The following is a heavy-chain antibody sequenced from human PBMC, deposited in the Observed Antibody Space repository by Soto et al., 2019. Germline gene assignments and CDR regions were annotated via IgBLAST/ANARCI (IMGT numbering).Heavy chain of an antibody. CDR2: ISSSSSYI. D-gene: IGHD5-18*01. CDR3: ARGSVDTAMVTIEYYFDY. V-gene: IGHV3-21*01. Sequence: GASVKVSCKASGYTFTGHYTHWVRQAPGKGLEWVSSISSSSSYIYYADSVKGRFTISRDNAKNSLYLQMNSLRAEDTAVYYCARGSVDTAMVTIEYYFDYWGQGTLVTVSS. J-gene: IGHJ4*02. CDR1: GYTFTGHY.